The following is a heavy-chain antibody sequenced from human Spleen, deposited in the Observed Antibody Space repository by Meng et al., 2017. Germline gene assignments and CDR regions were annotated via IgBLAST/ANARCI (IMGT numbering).Heavy chain of an antibody. CDR3: TRDPGAAEDY. CDR1: GFTSGDYA. V-gene: IGHV3-49*04. D-gene: IGHD6-19*01. CDR2: IRSKAYGRTT. Sequence: GESLKISCTASGFTSGDYAMSWVRQAPGKGLEWVGFIRSKAYGRTTEYAASVKGRFIISRDDSKSIAYLQINSLKIEDTAVYYCTRDPGAAEDYWGQGTLVTVSS. J-gene: IGHJ4*02.